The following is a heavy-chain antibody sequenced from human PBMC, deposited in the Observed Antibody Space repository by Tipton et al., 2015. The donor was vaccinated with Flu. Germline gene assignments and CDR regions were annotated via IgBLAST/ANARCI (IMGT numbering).Heavy chain of an antibody. J-gene: IGHJ5*01. CDR3: ARDRWEYIRGFDS. CDR2: IHRSGNT. CDR1: GDSIGSDYY. D-gene: IGHD2/OR15-2a*01. V-gene: IGHV4-38-2*02. Sequence: LRLSCSVSGDSIGSDYYWGWIRQPPGKGLQWLGNIHRSGNTYYNSSLKSRVTISLDKSKNQFSLKLTSVTAADTAVYYCARDRWEYIRGFDSWGQGTLVTVSP.